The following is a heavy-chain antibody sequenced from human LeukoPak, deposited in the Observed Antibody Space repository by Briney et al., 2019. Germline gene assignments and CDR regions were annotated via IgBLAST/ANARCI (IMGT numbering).Heavy chain of an antibody. CDR2: ISGSGGNT. CDR3: ARVPAAAPGQGIDY. D-gene: IGHD6-13*01. Sequence: PGGSLRLSCAASGFTFSNYAMSWVRQAPGKGLEWVSAISGSGGNTFDAESVKGRLTISRDNAKNTLYLQVNSLRAEDTAVYYCARVPAAAPGQGIDYWGQGTLVTVSS. J-gene: IGHJ4*02. V-gene: IGHV3-23*01. CDR1: GFTFSNYA.